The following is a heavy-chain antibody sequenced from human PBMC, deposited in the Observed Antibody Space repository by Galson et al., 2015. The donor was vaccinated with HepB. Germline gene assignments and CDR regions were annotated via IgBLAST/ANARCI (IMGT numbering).Heavy chain of an antibody. CDR3: ARVAVATVVPGPSDY. V-gene: IGHV3-11*04. CDR2: ISSRGGII. CDR1: GFTLSGYY. Sequence: SLRLSCAASGFTLSGYYMSWIRQAPGKWLEWVSYISSRGGIIYYADSVRGRFTISRDNVKNSLYLQMNSLRAEDTAVYYCARVAVATVVPGPSDYWGQGTLVTVSS. J-gene: IGHJ4*02. D-gene: IGHD5-12*01.